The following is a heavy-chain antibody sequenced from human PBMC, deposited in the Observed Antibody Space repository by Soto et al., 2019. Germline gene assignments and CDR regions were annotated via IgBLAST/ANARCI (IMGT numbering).Heavy chain of an antibody. V-gene: IGHV4-61*01. Sequence: SETLSLTCTVSGGSVSSGSYYWSWIRQPPGKGLEWIGYIYYSGSTNYNPSLKSRVTTSVDTSKNQFSLKLSSVTAADTAVYYCARARYYYDSSGYYSYYFDYWGQGTLVTVSS. CDR1: GGSVSSGSYY. CDR2: IYYSGST. D-gene: IGHD3-22*01. CDR3: ARARYYYDSSGYYSYYFDY. J-gene: IGHJ4*02.